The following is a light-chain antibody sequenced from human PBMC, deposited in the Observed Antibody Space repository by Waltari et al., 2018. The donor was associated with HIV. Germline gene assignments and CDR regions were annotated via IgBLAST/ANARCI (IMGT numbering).Light chain of an antibody. CDR1: SSDVGGYDY. CDR3: SSHAACNNHL. CDR2: EVS. Sequence: QSALTQPPSVSGSPGQSVTISCTGTSSDVGGYDYVSWYQQHPGKAPKLIIYEVSNRPSGVSDRFSGSRSGNTASLTISGLQADDEADYYCSSHAACNNHLFGAGTKLTVL. V-gene: IGLV2-8*01. J-gene: IGLJ2*01.